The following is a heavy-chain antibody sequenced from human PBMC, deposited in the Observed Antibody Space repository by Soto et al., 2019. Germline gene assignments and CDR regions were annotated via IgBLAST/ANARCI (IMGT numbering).Heavy chain of an antibody. CDR2: INPNSGGT. D-gene: IGHD3-3*01. J-gene: IGHJ3*02. CDR1: GYTFTGYY. V-gene: IGHV1-2*02. CDR3: ARDLSAIFGVVGAFDI. Sequence: QVQLVQSGAEVKKPGASVKVSCKASGYTFTGYYMHWVRQAPGQGLEWMGWINPNSGGTNYAQKFQGRVTMTRDTSISTAYMELSRLRSDDTAVYYCARDLSAIFGVVGAFDIWGQGTMVTVSS.